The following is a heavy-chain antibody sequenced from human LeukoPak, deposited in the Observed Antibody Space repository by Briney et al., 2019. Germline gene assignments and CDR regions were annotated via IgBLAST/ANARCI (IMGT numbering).Heavy chain of an antibody. CDR1: GGSNSSYY. CDR3: ARDAGGIQLWLRRGAFDI. J-gene: IGHJ3*02. Sequence: SETLSLTCSVSGGSNSSYYWSWIRQPPGKGLEWIGYIYYSGSTNYNPSLKSRVTISVDTSKNQYSLKLSSVTAADTAVYYCARDAGGIQLWLRRGAFDIWGQGTMVTVSS. CDR2: IYYSGST. D-gene: IGHD5-18*01. V-gene: IGHV4-59*01.